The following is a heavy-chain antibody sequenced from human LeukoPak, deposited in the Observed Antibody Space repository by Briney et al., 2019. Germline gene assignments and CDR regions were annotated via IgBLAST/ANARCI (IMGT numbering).Heavy chain of an antibody. J-gene: IGHJ4*02. CDR3: AREGRYDILTAYYPLNN. CDR2: IRPGDTRT. D-gene: IGHD3-9*01. Sequence: ASVKVSCKASGYTFTAYYIQWVRQAPGQGLEWMGTIRPGDTRTTYAQKFQGRVTMTWDMSTTTGYMELNSLRPEDTAVYYCAREGRYDILTAYYPLNNWGQGARVTVSS. V-gene: IGHV1-46*01. CDR1: GYTFTAYY.